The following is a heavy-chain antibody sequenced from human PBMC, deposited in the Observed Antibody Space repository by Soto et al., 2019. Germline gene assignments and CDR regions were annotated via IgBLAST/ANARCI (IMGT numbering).Heavy chain of an antibody. J-gene: IGHJ6*03. CDR1: GFTFDDYA. Sequence: EVQLVESGGGLVQPGRSLRLSCAASGFTFDDYAMHWVRQAPGKGLEWVSGISWNSGSIGYADSVKGRFTISRDNAKNSLYLQMNSLRAEDTALYYCAKDSSPCSSTSCYVATYYYYYMDVWGKGTTVTVSS. D-gene: IGHD2-2*01. CDR3: AKDSSPCSSTSCYVATYYYYYMDV. V-gene: IGHV3-9*01. CDR2: ISWNSGSI.